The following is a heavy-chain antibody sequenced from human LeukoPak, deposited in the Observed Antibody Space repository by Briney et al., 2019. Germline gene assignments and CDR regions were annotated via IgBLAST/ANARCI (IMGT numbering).Heavy chain of an antibody. CDR1: GFTFRSYG. Sequence: GGSLRLSCEASGFTFRSYGMHWVRQAPSKGLEWVTSISHDGGSKYSADSVKGRFTISRDNSKNTLSLQMNSLIAEDTAVYYCAKSEELLLGHFDYWGQGTLVTVSS. V-gene: IGHV3-30*18. CDR2: ISHDGGSK. D-gene: IGHD1-26*01. J-gene: IGHJ4*02. CDR3: AKSEELLLGHFDY.